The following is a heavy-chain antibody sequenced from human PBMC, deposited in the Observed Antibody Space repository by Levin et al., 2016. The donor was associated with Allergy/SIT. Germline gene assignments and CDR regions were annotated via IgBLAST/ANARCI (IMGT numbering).Heavy chain of an antibody. CDR3: ARLGDKVGGYFYYGLDV. J-gene: IGHJ6*02. CDR2: IHYSGST. D-gene: IGHD1-26*01. CDR1: SGSISNYY. V-gene: IGHV4-59*08. Sequence: SETLSLTCTVSSGSISNYYLNWIRLSPVKGLEWIGYIHYSGSTVYNPSLKSRVTISLHTSKNQFSLNLSSVTAADTAVYYCARLGDKVGGYFYYGLDVWGQGTTVTVSS.